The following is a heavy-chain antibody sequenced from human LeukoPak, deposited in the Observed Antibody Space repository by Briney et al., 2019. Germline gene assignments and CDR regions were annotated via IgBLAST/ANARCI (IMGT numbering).Heavy chain of an antibody. CDR1: GGSISSYY. J-gene: IGHJ5*02. D-gene: IGHD3-3*01. Sequence: SETLSLTCTVSGGSISSYYWSWLRQPAGKGLEWIGRIYTSGSTNYNPSLKSRVTMSVDTSKNQFSLKLSSMTAADTAVYYCARGVLRFGWFDPWGQGTLVTVSS. CDR3: ARGVLRFGWFDP. CDR2: IYTSGST. V-gene: IGHV4-4*07.